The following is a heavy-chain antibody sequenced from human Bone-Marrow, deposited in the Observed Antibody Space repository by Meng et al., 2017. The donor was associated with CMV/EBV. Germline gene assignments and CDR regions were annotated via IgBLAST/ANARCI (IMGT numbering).Heavy chain of an antibody. D-gene: IGHD1-7*01. CDR2: ISWDGGST. Sequence: GASLTISCVTSGFTFDDYTMHWVRQAPGKGLEWVSLISWDGGSTYYADSVKGRFTISRDNSKNSLYLQMNSLRTEDAALYYCAKDILRGTTSGAFDYWGQGTLVTVSS. J-gene: IGHJ4*02. CDR3: AKDILRGTTSGAFDY. CDR1: GFTFDDYT. V-gene: IGHV3-43*01.